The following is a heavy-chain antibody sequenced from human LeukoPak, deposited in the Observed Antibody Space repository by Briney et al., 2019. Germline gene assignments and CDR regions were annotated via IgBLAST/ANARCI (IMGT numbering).Heavy chain of an antibody. CDR1: GFTFSSYA. Sequence: GGSLRLSCAASGFTFSSYAMHWVRQAPGKGLEWVAVISDDGSNKYYADSVKGRFTISRDNSKNTLYLQMNSLRAEDTAVYYCARDGYYYDSSGYYPYYFDYWGQGTLVTVSS. V-gene: IGHV3-30-3*01. J-gene: IGHJ4*02. CDR3: ARDGYYYDSSGYYPYYFDY. D-gene: IGHD3-22*01. CDR2: ISDDGSNK.